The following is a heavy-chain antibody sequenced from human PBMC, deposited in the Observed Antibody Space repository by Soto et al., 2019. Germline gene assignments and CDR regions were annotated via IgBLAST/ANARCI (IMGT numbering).Heavy chain of an antibody. D-gene: IGHD6-13*01. CDR1: GYSFTSFY. CDR2: ISPSGDST. Sequence: GASVKVSFKASGYSFTSFYLHWVRQAPGQGLEWMGVISPSGDSTTYAQKFQGRVTMTSDTSTSTVYMDLSSLRYEDTAVYYCAKSWTPDGMANDAFDIWGQGTMVTVSS. CDR3: AKSWTPDGMANDAFDI. J-gene: IGHJ3*02. V-gene: IGHV1-46*01.